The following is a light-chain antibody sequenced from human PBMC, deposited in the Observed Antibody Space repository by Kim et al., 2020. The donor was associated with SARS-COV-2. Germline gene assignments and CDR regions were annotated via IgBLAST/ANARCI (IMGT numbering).Light chain of an antibody. CDR2: DVN. J-gene: IGLJ2*01. CDR1: ISDIGAYNY. CDR3: SSYTSSGKSPVI. V-gene: IGLV2-14*03. Sequence: QSALTQPASVSGSPGQSITISCSGTISDIGAYNYVSWYQQHPGKAPKLIIHDVNNRPSGVSDRFSGSKSDNTASLTISGLQAEDEADYYCSSYTSSGKSPVIFGGGTKVTVL.